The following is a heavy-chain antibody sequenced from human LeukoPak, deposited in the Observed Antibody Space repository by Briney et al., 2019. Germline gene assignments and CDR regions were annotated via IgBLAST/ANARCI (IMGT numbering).Heavy chain of an antibody. Sequence: GGSLRLSCAASGFTFSSYSMNWVREAPGKGLEWVSYIVSSSSTIYYADSVKGRFTISRDNAKNSLYLQMNSLRAEDTAVYYCASIRLDAFDIWGQGTMVTVSS. CDR3: ASIRLDAFDI. D-gene: IGHD3-16*01. J-gene: IGHJ3*02. CDR1: GFTFSSYS. V-gene: IGHV3-48*01. CDR2: IVSSSSTI.